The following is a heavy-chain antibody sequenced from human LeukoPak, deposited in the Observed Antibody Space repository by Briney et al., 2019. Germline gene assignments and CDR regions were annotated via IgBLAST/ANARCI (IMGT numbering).Heavy chain of an antibody. D-gene: IGHD4-17*01. V-gene: IGHV3-21*04. Sequence: PGGSLRLSCAASGFTFSSYSMNWVRQAPGKGLEWVSSISSSSSYIYYADSVKGRFTISRDNSKNTLYLQMNSLRAEDTAVYYCAKDWDYTVTQTGAYYFDYWGQGTLVTVSS. J-gene: IGHJ4*02. CDR3: AKDWDYTVTQTGAYYFDY. CDR2: ISSSSSYI. CDR1: GFTFSSYS.